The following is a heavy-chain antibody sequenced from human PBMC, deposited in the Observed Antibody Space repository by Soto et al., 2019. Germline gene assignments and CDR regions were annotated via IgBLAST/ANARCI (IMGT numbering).Heavy chain of an antibody. D-gene: IGHD2-21*01. J-gene: IGHJ5*02. CDR3: ARGSTSIVVANWFDP. V-gene: IGHV1-46*01. CDR1: GYTFSSYY. CDR2: INPSGGST. Sequence: ASVKVSCKASGYTFSSYYMHWVRQAPGQGLEWMGIINPSGGSTSYAQKFQGRVTMTRDTSTSTVYMELSSLRSEDTAVYYCARGSTSIVVANWFDPCGQGTLVTVSS.